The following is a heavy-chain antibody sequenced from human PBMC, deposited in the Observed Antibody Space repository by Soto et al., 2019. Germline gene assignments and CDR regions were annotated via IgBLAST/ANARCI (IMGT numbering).Heavy chain of an antibody. J-gene: IGHJ4*02. Sequence: PGGSLRLSCVASGFSFDDYAMHWVRQAPGKGLEWVSTIVWNSGSVGYADSVRGRFTISRDNAKNSLYLQMNSLRAEDTAFYYCSKGTYYASGSYYIDFWGQGTLVTVSS. V-gene: IGHV3-9*01. CDR2: IVWNSGSV. D-gene: IGHD3-10*01. CDR3: SKGTYYASGSYYIDF. CDR1: GFSFDDYA.